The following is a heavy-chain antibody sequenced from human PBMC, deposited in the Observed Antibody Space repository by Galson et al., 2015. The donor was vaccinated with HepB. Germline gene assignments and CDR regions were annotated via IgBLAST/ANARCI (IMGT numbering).Heavy chain of an antibody. CDR1: GFTLSHYA. D-gene: IGHD4-17*01. CDR2: IWSDGINK. J-gene: IGHJ4*02. CDR3: ARAGRGYGDHVVKYYFDS. V-gene: IGHV3-33*01. Sequence: SLRLSCAASGFTLSHYAMHWVRQAPGKGLEWVAVIWSDGINKYYEDSVKGRFTVSRDNFKNTLYLQMNSLGDEDTAVYYCARAGRGYGDHVVKYYFDSWGQGTLVTVSS.